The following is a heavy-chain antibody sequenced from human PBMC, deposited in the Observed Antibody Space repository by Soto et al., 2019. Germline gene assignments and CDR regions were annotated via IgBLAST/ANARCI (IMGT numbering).Heavy chain of an antibody. Sequence: GGSLRLSCAASGFTFSNYAVTWVSQAPGKGLEWVSTISGSSSNTYYADSVKGRFTISRDNAKNSLYLQMNSLRAEDTAVYYCARDHYGPGWFDPWGQGTLVTVSS. CDR3: ARDHYGPGWFDP. CDR1: GFTFSNYA. CDR2: ISGSSSNT. D-gene: IGHD3-10*01. V-gene: IGHV3-21*04. J-gene: IGHJ5*02.